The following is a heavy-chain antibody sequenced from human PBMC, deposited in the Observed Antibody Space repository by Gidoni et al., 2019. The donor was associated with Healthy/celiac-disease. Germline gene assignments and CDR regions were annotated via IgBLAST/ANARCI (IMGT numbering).Heavy chain of an antibody. J-gene: IGHJ4*02. D-gene: IGHD5-18*01. CDR2: ISSSSSYT. Sequence: QVQLVESGGGLVKPGGSLRLSCAASGFTFSDYYMSWIRQAPGKGLEWVSYISSSSSYTNYADSVKGRFTISRDNAKNSLYLKMNSLRAEDTAVYYCARRNGTLGYNFDYWGQGTLVTVSS. V-gene: IGHV3-11*06. CDR3: ARRNGTLGYNFDY. CDR1: GFTFSDYY.